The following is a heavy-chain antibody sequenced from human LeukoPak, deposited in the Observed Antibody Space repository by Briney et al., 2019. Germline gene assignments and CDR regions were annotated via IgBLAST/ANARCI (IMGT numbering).Heavy chain of an antibody. V-gene: IGHV4-59*12. D-gene: IGHD4-11*01. J-gene: IGHJ6*03. CDR3: ARGTTTIYYYYMDV. Sequence: SETLSLTCTVSGGSISSYYWSWIRQPPGKGLEWIGYIYYSGSTNYNPSLKSRVTISVDKSKNQFSLKLSSVTAADTAVYYCARGTTTIYYYYMDVWGKGTTVTVSS. CDR1: GGSISSYY. CDR2: IYYSGST.